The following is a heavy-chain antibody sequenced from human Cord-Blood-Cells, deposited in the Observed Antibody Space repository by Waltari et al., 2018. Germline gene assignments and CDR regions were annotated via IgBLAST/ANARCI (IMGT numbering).Heavy chain of an antibody. V-gene: IGHV1-69*01. J-gene: IGHJ6*02. CDR2: IIPILGTA. CDR3: AGPTNWGYYYYGMDV. D-gene: IGHD7-27*01. CDR1: RGPFSRYA. Sequence: QVQRVQSRAGVENPGSPVKVPCRASRGPFSRYAITRVRQAPGQGLEWMEGIIPILGTANYAQNFQGRVTITADESASTAYMELSSLRSEDTAVYYCAGPTNWGYYYYGMDVWGQGTTVTVSS.